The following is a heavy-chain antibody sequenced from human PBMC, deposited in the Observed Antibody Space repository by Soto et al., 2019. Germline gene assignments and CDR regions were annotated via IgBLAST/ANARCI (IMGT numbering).Heavy chain of an antibody. V-gene: IGHV4-39*01. CDR2: IYYSGST. J-gene: IGHJ5*02. CDR3: ARHPAESSRSSRGNWLDP. D-gene: IGHD6-6*01. CDR1: GGSISDSSYY. Sequence: PSETLSLTCTVSGGSISDSSYYWGWIRQPPGKGLDWIGTIYYSGSTYYNPSLKSRVTMSVDTSKNQFSLKLTSVTVADTAVYYCARHPAESSRSSRGNWLDPWGQGTLVTVSS.